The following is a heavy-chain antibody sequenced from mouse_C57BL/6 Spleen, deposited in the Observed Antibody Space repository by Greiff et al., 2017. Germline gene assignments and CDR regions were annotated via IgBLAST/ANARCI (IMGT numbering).Heavy chain of an antibody. V-gene: IGHV1-31*01. J-gene: IGHJ4*01. D-gene: IGHD1-1*01. CDR2: IYPYNGIS. CDR3: ARGHYGSSPYYYAMDY. CDR1: GYSFTGYY. Sequence: VQLQQSGPELVKPGASVKISCKASGYSFTGYYMHWVKQSHGNILDWIGYIYPYNGISSYNQKFKGKATLTVDKSSSTAYMELRSLPSEDSAVYYCARGHYGSSPYYYAMDYWGQGTSVTVSS.